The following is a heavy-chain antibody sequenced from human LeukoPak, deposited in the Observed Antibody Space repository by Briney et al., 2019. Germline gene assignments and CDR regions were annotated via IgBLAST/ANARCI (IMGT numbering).Heavy chain of an antibody. V-gene: IGHV3-15*01. CDR1: GLTFSYAW. Sequence: PGGSLRLSCAASGLTFSYAWMSWVRQAPGKGLEWVGRIKSKTDGGTTDYAAPVKGRFTISRDDSKNTLYLQMNSLKTEDTAVYYCTTGAITDPYYMDVWGKGTTVTVSS. J-gene: IGHJ6*03. CDR3: TTGAITDPYYMDV. D-gene: IGHD2-21*01. CDR2: IKSKTDGGTT.